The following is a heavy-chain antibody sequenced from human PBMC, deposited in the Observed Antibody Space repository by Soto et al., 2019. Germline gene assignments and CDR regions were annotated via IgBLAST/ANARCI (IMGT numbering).Heavy chain of an antibody. CDR1: GFTFSRYS. CDR2: FCCSSSTI. Sequence: GGSLRLSCAASGFTFSRYSMNWVRQAPGKGLEWVSYFCCSSSTIYYADSVKGRFTISRDNAKNSLYLQINSLRAEDTAVYYCARDRGYYYDSSGYYGPYYYGLDVWGQGTTVTVSS. V-gene: IGHV3-48*01. J-gene: IGHJ6*02. D-gene: IGHD3-22*01. CDR3: ARDRGYYYDSSGYYGPYYYGLDV.